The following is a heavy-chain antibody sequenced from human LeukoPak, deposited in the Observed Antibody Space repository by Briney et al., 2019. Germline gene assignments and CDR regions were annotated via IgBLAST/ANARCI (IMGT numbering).Heavy chain of an antibody. V-gene: IGHV3-23*01. CDR2: ISGSGGST. CDR1: GFTFRSYA. CDR3: AKDPSGYCSGGSCYSGWFDP. Sequence: GGSLRLSCAASGFTFRSYAMGWVREAPGKGLEWGSAISGSGGSTYCADSVKGRFTISRDNSKNTLYLQMNSLRAEDTAVYYCAKDPSGYCSGGSCYSGWFDPWGQGTLVTVSS. J-gene: IGHJ5*02. D-gene: IGHD2-15*01.